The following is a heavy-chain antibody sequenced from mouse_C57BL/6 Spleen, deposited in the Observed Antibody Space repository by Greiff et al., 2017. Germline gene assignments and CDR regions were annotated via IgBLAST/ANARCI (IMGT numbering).Heavy chain of an antibody. CDR3: ARHHYDYGYFDY. D-gene: IGHD2-4*01. V-gene: IGHV5-6*02. CDR1: GFTFSSYG. Sequence: EVMLVESGGDLVKPGGSLKLSCAASGFTFSSYGMSWVRQTPDKRLEWVATISSGGSYTYYPDSVKGRFTISRDNAKNTLYLQMSSLKSEDTAMYYCARHHYDYGYFDYWGQGTTLTVSS. CDR2: ISSGGSYT. J-gene: IGHJ2*01.